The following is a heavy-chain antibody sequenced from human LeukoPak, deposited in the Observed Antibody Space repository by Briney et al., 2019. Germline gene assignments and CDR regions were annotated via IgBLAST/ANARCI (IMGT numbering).Heavy chain of an antibody. J-gene: IGHJ4*02. CDR3: ARTYSSSLFDY. D-gene: IGHD6-6*01. CDR2: IYTSGST. CDR1: GGSISSGSYY. Sequence: PPETLSLTCTVSGGSISSGSYYWSWIRQPAGKGLEWIGRIYTSGSTNYNPSLKSRVTISVDTSKNQFSLKLSSVTAADTAVYYCARTYSSSLFDYWGQGTLVTVSS. V-gene: IGHV4-61*02.